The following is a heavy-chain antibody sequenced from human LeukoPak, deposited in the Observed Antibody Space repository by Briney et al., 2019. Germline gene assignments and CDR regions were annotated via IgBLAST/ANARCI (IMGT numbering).Heavy chain of an antibody. CDR2: ISGSGGST. D-gene: IGHD4-17*01. CDR3: AREWVTTVLLDY. Sequence: QTGGSLRLSCAASGLTLSSYAMSWVRQAPGKGLEWVSAISGSGGSTYYADSVKGRFTISRDNSKNTLYLQMNSLRAEDTAVYYCAREWVTTVLLDYWGQGTLVTVSS. J-gene: IGHJ4*02. V-gene: IGHV3-23*01. CDR1: GLTLSSYA.